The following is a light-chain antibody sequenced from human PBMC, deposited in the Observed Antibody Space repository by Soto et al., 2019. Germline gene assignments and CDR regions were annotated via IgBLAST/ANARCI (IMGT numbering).Light chain of an antibody. CDR2: AAS. CDR3: QQSFRNPVT. V-gene: IGKV1D-8*03. Sequence: VIWMTQSPSLLSASTVDRVTISCRMSQVISSYLAWYQQKPGKAPELLIYAASTLQSGVPSRFSGSGSGTDFTLTISSLQPEDFATYFCQQSFRNPVTFDHGTRGRL. CDR1: QVISSY. J-gene: IGKJ5*01.